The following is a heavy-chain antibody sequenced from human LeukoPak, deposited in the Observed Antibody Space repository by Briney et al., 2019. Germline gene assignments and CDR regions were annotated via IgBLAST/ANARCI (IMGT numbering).Heavy chain of an antibody. CDR3: AKTKFGDYALHAFDI. V-gene: IGHV3-23*01. J-gene: IGHJ3*02. D-gene: IGHD4-17*01. Sequence: PGGSLRLPCAASGFTFSSFAMSWVRQAPGKGLEWVSAISGSGASTYYADSVKGRFTISRDNSQNRLHLHMNSLRAEDTALYYCAKTKFGDYALHAFDIWGQGTMVTVSS. CDR2: ISGSGAST. CDR1: GFTFSSFA.